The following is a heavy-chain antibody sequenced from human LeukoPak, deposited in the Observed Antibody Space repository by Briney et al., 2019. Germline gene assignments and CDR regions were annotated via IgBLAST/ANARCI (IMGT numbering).Heavy chain of an antibody. CDR2: INHSGST. V-gene: IGHV4-34*01. CDR3: ARETTVVTPGRSDVFDI. CDR1: GGSFSGYY. J-gene: IGHJ3*02. Sequence: SETLSLTCAVYGGSFSGYYWSWIRQPPGKGLEWIGEINHSGSTNHNPSLKSRVTISVDTSKNQFSLKLSSVTAADTAVYYCARETTVVTPGRSDVFDIWGQGTMVTVSS. D-gene: IGHD4-23*01.